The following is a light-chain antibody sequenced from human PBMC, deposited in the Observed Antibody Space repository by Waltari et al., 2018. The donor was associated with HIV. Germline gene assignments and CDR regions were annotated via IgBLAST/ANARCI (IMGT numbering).Light chain of an antibody. J-gene: IGLJ2*01. Sequence: QSALTQPRSVSGSTGQSVTISCRGSSIDIGDYNYVSWYQQHPGQVPKLVIFDVSKRPSGVPDRFSGSKSVNTASLTISGLQAEDEADYYCCSYAGTYTWVFGGGTRLTVL. CDR1: SIDIGDYNY. V-gene: IGLV2-11*01. CDR3: CSYAGTYTWV. CDR2: DVS.